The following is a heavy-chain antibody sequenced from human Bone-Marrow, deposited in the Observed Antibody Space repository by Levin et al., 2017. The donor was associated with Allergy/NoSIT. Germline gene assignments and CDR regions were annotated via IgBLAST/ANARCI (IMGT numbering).Heavy chain of an antibody. CDR2: ITGSGGST. J-gene: IGHJ4*02. V-gene: IGHV3-23*01. Sequence: LTCAASGFTFSNYAMSWVRQAPGKGLEWVSVITGSGGSTYYPNSVKGRFTISRDNSKNTVYLQLNSLRADDTAVYYCAKDRVYYYGSGTYYTFASWGQGTLVTVSS. D-gene: IGHD3-10*01. CDR1: GFTFSNYA. CDR3: AKDRVYYYGSGTYYTFAS.